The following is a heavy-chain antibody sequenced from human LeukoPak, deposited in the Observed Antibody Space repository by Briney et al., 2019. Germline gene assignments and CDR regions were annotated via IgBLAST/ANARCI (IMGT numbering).Heavy chain of an antibody. V-gene: IGHV3-23*01. CDR2: ISGSGDST. D-gene: IGHD5-18*01. Sequence: PGGSLRLSCAASGFTFSSYGMNWVRQAPGKGLEWVSGISGSGDSTKYADSVKGRFTISRDNSKNTLYLQMNGLRAEDTAVYYCARESGYSYGYYYYYYYMDVWGKGTTVTISS. CDR1: GFTFSSYG. J-gene: IGHJ6*03. CDR3: ARESGYSYGYYYYYYYMDV.